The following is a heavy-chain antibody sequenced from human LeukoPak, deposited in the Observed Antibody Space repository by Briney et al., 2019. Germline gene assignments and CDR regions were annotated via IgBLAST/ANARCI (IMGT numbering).Heavy chain of an antibody. CDR1: GFTVSSNY. CDR3: ARDDLGIDY. D-gene: IGHD7-27*01. V-gene: IGHV3-53*01. Sequence: GGSLRLSCAASGFTVSSNYMSRVRQAPGKGLEWVSVIYSGGNTYYADSVKGRFTISRDNSKNTVYLQMNNLRAEDTAVYYCARDDLGIDYWGQGTLVTVSS. J-gene: IGHJ4*02. CDR2: IYSGGNT.